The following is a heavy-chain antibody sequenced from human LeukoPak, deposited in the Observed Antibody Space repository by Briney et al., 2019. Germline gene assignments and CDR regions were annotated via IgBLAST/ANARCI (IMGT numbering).Heavy chain of an antibody. V-gene: IGHV3-21*01. D-gene: IGHD6-6*01. Sequence: GGSLRLSCAASGFTFSSYSMNWVRQAPGKGLEWVSSISSSSSYIYYADSVMGRFTISRDNAKNSLYLQMNSLRAEDTAVYYCARWIAARGYDYWGQGTLVIVSS. CDR3: ARWIAARGYDY. CDR2: ISSSSSYI. CDR1: GFTFSSYS. J-gene: IGHJ4*02.